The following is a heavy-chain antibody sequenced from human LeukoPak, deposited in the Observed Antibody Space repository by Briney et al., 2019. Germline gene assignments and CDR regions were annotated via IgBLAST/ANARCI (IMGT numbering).Heavy chain of an antibody. Sequence: SETLSLTCTVSTYSICSGYYWGWIRQPPGKGLKWIGSFFHMGSTHYTPPLRSRVTISVDTSKNQFSLKPSSVTAADTAVYYCARAYYDFWSGYSTRLNWFDPWGQGTLVTVSS. J-gene: IGHJ5*02. D-gene: IGHD3-3*01. V-gene: IGHV4-38-2*02. CDR1: TYSICSGYY. CDR3: ARAYYDFWSGYSTRLNWFDP. CDR2: FFHMGST.